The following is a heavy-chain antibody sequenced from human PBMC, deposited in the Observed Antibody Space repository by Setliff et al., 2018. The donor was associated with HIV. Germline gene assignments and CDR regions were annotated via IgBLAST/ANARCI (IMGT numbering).Heavy chain of an antibody. J-gene: IGHJ4*02. CDR2: IYNSGNT. Sequence: SETLSLTCTVSGGSISSHYWSWIRQPAGKGLEWIGRIYNSGNTNYNPSLKSRVNMSVDASKNQFSLDLKSVTAADTAVYYCARDGVQYSSGWNGYYCDYWGQGTLVTVSS. D-gene: IGHD6-19*01. CDR1: GGSISSHY. V-gene: IGHV4-4*07. CDR3: ARDGVQYSSGWNGYYCDY.